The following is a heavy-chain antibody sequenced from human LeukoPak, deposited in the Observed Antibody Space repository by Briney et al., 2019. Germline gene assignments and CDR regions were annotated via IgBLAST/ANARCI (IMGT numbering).Heavy chain of an antibody. V-gene: IGHV4-31*03. CDR1: GGSISSGGYY. CDR2: IYYSGST. CDR3: ARADSTDSSGYYYIDAFDI. D-gene: IGHD3-22*01. Sequence: KPSETLSLTCTVSGGSISSGGYYWSWIRQHPGKGLEWIGYIYYSGSTYYNPSLKSRVTISVDTSKNQFSLKLSSVTAADTAVYYCARADSTDSSGYYYIDAFDIWGQGTMVTVSS. J-gene: IGHJ3*02.